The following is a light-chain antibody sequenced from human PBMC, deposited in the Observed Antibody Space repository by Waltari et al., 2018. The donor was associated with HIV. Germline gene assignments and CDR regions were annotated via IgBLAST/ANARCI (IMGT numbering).Light chain of an antibody. CDR1: QNINIY. J-gene: IGKJ4*01. CDR2: GAS. CDR3: QQTYSPSHIT. Sequence: DIQMTQSPSSVSASVGDRVTITCRASQNINIYLNWHQQKPGKTPKLLVYGASSLQRCVPSRFSCAGSVTHFTLTITGLQPDDFGTYYCQQTYSPSHITFGGGTKV. V-gene: IGKV1-39*01.